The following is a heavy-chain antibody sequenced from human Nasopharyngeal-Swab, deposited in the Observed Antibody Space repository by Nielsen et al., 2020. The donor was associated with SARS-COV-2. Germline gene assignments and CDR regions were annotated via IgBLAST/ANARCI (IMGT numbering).Heavy chain of an antibody. CDR2: IYPGDSDT. Sequence: GEALKISCKGSGYSFTSYWNGWVRQMRGKGLEWMGIIYPGDSDTRYSPSFQGQVTISADKSISTAYLQWSSLKASDTAMYYCARRRGVAGSRYYYFDYWGQGTLVTVSS. CDR1: GYSFTSYW. D-gene: IGHD6-19*01. CDR3: ARRRGVAGSRYYYFDY. V-gene: IGHV5-51*01. J-gene: IGHJ4*02.